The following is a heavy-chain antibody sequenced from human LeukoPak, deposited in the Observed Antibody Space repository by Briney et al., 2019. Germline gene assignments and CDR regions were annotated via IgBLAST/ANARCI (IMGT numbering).Heavy chain of an antibody. D-gene: IGHD3-22*01. J-gene: IGHJ3*02. CDR1: GFTFSDYY. Sequence: GGSLRLSCAASGFTFSDYYMSWIRQAPGKGLEWVSAISGSGGSTYSADSVKGRFTISRDNSKNTLYLQMNSLRAEDTAVYYCARAGLLPLHAFDIWGQGTMVTVSS. CDR3: ARAGLLPLHAFDI. CDR2: ISGSGGST. V-gene: IGHV3-23*01.